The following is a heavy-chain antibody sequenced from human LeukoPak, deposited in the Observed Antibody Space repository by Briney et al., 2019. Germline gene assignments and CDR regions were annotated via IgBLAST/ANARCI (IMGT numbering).Heavy chain of an antibody. CDR1: GGSISSYY. Sequence: SETLSLTCTVSGGSISSYYWSWIRQPAGNGLEWIGRIYTSGSTNYNPSLKSRVTMSVDTSKNQFSLKLSSVTAADTAVYYCARDFRIAVAGNEYYYYGMDVWGQGTTVTVSS. J-gene: IGHJ6*02. CDR3: ARDFRIAVAGNEYYYYGMDV. V-gene: IGHV4-4*07. CDR2: IYTSGST. D-gene: IGHD6-19*01.